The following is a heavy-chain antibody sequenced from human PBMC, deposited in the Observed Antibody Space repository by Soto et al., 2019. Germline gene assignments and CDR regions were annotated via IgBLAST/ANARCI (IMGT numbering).Heavy chain of an antibody. CDR1: GFTFSGSA. D-gene: IGHD3-3*01. V-gene: IGHV3-73*01. J-gene: IGHJ6*02. Sequence: GGSLRLSCAASGFTFSGSAMHWVRQASGKGLEWVGRIRSKANSYATAYAASVKGRFTISRDDSKNTAYLQMNSLKTEDTAVYYCTGTIFGVVKPSLHYYYGMDVWGQGTTVTVSS. CDR2: IRSKANSYAT. CDR3: TGTIFGVVKPSLHYYYGMDV.